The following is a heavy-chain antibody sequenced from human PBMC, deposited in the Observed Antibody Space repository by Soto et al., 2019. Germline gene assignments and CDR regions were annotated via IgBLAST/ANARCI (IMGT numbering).Heavy chain of an antibody. Sequence: EVQLVESGGGLVQPGGSLRLPCAASGFTFSSYSMNWVRQAPGKGLEWVSYISSSSSTIYYADSVKGRFTISRDNAKNSLYLQMNSLRDEDTAVYYCARVPSGVWNWFDPWGQGTLVTVSS. CDR2: ISSSSSTI. J-gene: IGHJ5*02. D-gene: IGHD2-8*01. CDR3: ARVPSGVWNWFDP. V-gene: IGHV3-48*02. CDR1: GFTFSSYS.